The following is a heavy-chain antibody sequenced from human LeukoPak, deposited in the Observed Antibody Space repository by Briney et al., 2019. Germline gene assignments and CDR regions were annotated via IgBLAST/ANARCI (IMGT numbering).Heavy chain of an antibody. J-gene: IGHJ4*02. CDR3: AKDLTKFRYYYDSSGYYQNSHAPSLPDY. D-gene: IGHD3-22*01. CDR2: ISGSGGST. CDR1: GFTFSSYA. V-gene: IGHV3-23*01. Sequence: PGGSLRLSCAASGFTFSSYAMSWVRQAPGKGLEWVSAISGSGGSTYYADSVKGRFTISRDNSKNTLYLQMNSLRAEDTAVYYCAKDLTKFRYYYDSSGYYQNSHAPSLPDYWGQGTLVTVSS.